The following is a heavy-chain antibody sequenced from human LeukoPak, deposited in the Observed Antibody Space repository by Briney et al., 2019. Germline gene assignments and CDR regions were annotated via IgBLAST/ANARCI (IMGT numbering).Heavy chain of an antibody. CDR2: IYSGGSI. CDR1: GFTFSSYA. V-gene: IGHV3-66*04. J-gene: IGHJ3*02. CDR3: ARHLTGWSSAFDI. Sequence: GGSLRLSCAASGFTFSSYAMSWVRQAPGRGLEWVSVIYSGGSIFYTDSVKGRFTISRDNSKNTLYLQMNSLEAEDTAVYYCARHLTGWSSAFDIWGQGTLVTVSS. D-gene: IGHD6-19*01.